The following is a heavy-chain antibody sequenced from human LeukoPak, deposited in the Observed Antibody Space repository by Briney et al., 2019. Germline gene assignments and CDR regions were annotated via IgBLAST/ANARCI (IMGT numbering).Heavy chain of an antibody. V-gene: IGHV3-21*04. D-gene: IGHD6-19*01. Sequence: GGSLRLSCAASGFTFSSYEMNWVRQAPGKGLEWVSSISSSSSYIYYADSVKGRFTISRDNARNSLYLQMNSLRAEDTAVYYCARDSTWFVAGTDPSFAYWGQGTLVTVSS. CDR3: ARDSTWFVAGTDPSFAY. J-gene: IGHJ4*02. CDR1: GFTFSSYE. CDR2: ISSSSSYI.